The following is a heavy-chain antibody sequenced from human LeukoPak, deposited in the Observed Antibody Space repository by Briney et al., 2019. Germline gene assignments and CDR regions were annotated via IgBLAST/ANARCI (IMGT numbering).Heavy chain of an antibody. CDR3: AKDRAAAGTPSY. J-gene: IGHJ4*02. CDR2: ISGSGDST. D-gene: IGHD6-13*01. CDR1: GFTFSSYA. V-gene: IGHV3-23*01. Sequence: GGSLRLSCAASGFTFSSYAMSWVRQAPGKGPEWVSAISGSGDSTYYADSVKGRFTISRDNSKNTLYLQMNSLRAEDTAVYYCAKDRAAAGTPSYWGQGTPVTVSS.